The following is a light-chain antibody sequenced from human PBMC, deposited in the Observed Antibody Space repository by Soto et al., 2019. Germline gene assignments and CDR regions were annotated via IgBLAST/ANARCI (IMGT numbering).Light chain of an antibody. J-gene: IGLJ2*01. CDR1: SSDIGAYNY. Sequence: QSVLTQPASVSGSPGQSITISCTGTSSDIGAYNYVSWYQQHPGKAPKLMIYDVSNRPSGVSNRFSGSKSGNTASLTISGLQAEDEADYYCSSYTSRSPVVFGGGTQLTVL. CDR2: DVS. CDR3: SSYTSRSPVV. V-gene: IGLV2-14*01.